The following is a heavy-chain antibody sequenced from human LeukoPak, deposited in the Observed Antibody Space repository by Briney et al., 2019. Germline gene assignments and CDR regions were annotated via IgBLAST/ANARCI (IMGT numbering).Heavy chain of an antibody. CDR3: ARTEGGYSYGYGFFDY. V-gene: IGHV4-59*08. D-gene: IGHD5-18*01. CDR2: IYYSGST. J-gene: IGHJ4*02. Sequence: SETLSLTCTVSGGSISTYYWSWIRQPPGKGLEWIGYIYYSGSTNYNPFLKSRVTISVAKNQFSLKLSSVTAADTAVYYCARTEGGYSYGYGFFDYWGQGTLVTVSS. CDR1: GGSISTYY.